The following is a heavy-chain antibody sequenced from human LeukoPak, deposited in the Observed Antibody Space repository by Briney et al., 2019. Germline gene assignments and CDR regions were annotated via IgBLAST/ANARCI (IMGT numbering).Heavy chain of an antibody. J-gene: IGHJ4*02. Sequence: GGSLRLSCAASGFTFSSYSMNWVRQAPGKGLEWVSYISSSSTIYYADSVKGRFTISRDNAKNSLYLQMNSLRAEDTAVYYCAREVTMVYFDYWGQGTLVTVSS. D-gene: IGHD4/OR15-4a*01. CDR3: AREVTMVYFDY. CDR1: GFTFSSYS. CDR2: ISSSSTI. V-gene: IGHV3-48*04.